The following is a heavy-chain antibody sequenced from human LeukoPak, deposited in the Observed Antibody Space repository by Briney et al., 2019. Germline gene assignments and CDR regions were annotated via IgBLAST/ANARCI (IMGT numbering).Heavy chain of an antibody. V-gene: IGHV1-8*03. D-gene: IGHD3-10*01. Sequence: ASVKVSCKASGYYTFTSYGINWVRQAPGQGLEWMGWMNPNSGNTGYAQKFQGRVTITRNTSISTAYMELSSLRSEDTAVYYCARGVRNKLLWFGELPRPFDYWGQGTLVTVSS. J-gene: IGHJ4*02. CDR1: GYYTFTSYG. CDR3: ARGVRNKLLWFGELPRPFDY. CDR2: MNPNSGNT.